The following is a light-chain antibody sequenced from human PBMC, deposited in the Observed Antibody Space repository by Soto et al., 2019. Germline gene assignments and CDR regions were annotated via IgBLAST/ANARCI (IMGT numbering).Light chain of an antibody. CDR2: AAS. J-gene: IGKJ3*01. Sequence: DIQMTQSPSYLSASVGDRVTVTCRASQGIDTDLAWYQQKPGQVPKLLIYAASTLQSGVPSRFSGSGSGTDFTLTISSLQPEDVATYFCQKYTRAPFTFGPGTKVDIK. V-gene: IGKV1-27*01. CDR3: QKYTRAPFT. CDR1: QGIDTD.